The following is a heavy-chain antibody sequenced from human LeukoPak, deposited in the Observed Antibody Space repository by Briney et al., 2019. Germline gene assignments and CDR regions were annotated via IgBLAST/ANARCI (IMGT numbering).Heavy chain of an antibody. D-gene: IGHD2-15*01. V-gene: IGHV4-39*07. CDR3: ARNAKDIGDYYYYYYMDV. CDR2: IYHSGST. J-gene: IGHJ6*03. Sequence: SETLSLTCTVSGGSISSSSYYWGWIRQPPGKGLEWIGSIYHSGSTYYNPSLKSRVTISVDTSKNQFSLKLSSVTAADTAVYYCARNAKDIGDYYYYYYMDVWGKGTTVTVSS. CDR1: GGSISSSSYY.